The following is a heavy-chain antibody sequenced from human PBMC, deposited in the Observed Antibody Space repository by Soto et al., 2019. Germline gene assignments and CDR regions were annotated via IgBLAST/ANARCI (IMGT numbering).Heavy chain of an antibody. CDR1: GLTFDYAW. J-gene: IGHJ6*02. CDR2: IKNKIDGETK. CDR3: TTDDVDYYGMDV. Sequence: EVQLVESGGGLVEPGGSLRLSCVVSGLTFDYAWMSWVPQAPGKGLEWVGRIKNKIDGETKEYAAPVKGRFTISRDDSKNTLYLEMNSLISEDTGVYYCTTDDVDYYGMDVWGQGTTVTVSS. V-gene: IGHV3-15*01.